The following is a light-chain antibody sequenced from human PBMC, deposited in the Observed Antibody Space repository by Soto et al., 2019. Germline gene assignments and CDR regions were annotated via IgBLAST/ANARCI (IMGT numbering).Light chain of an antibody. CDR2: GAS. Sequence: EIVLTQSPGTLSLSPGERATLSCRASQSVSSSYLAWYQQKPGQAPSLLIYGASSRATGIPDRFSGSGSGTDFTLTISRLEPEEFAVYYCHQYDSSPLTFGGGTKVEIK. CDR1: QSVSSSY. J-gene: IGKJ4*01. V-gene: IGKV3-20*01. CDR3: HQYDSSPLT.